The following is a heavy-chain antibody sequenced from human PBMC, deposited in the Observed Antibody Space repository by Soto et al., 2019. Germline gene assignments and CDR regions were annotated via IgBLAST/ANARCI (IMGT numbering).Heavy chain of an antibody. J-gene: IGHJ3*02. CDR2: IWYDGSNK. Sequence: GGSLRLSCAASGFTFSSYGMHWVRQAPGKGLEWVAVIWYDGSNKYYADSVKGRFTISRDNSKNTLYLQMNSLRAEDTAVYYCARGGGCSGGSCYSGFGGDAFDIWGQGTMVTVSS. CDR1: GFTFSSYG. V-gene: IGHV3-33*01. D-gene: IGHD2-15*01. CDR3: ARGGGCSGGSCYSGFGGDAFDI.